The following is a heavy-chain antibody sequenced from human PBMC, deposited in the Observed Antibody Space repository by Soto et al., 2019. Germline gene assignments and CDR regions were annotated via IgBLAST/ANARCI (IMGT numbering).Heavy chain of an antibody. CDR3: ARGGDDSSADYYYYYGMDV. Sequence: SVKVSCKASGGTFSSYAISWVRQAPGQGLEWMGGIIPIFGTANYAQKFQGRVTITADESTSTAYMELSSLRSEDTAVYYCARGGDDSSADYYYYYGMDVWGQGTTVTVSS. V-gene: IGHV1-69*13. J-gene: IGHJ6*02. CDR2: IIPIFGTA. CDR1: GGTFSSYA. D-gene: IGHD3-22*01.